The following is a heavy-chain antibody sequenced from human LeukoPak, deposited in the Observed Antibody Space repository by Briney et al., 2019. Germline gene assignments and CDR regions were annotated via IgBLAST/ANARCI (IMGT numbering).Heavy chain of an antibody. CDR2: INPSSGGT. CDR1: GYTFTGYY. J-gene: IGHJ4*02. D-gene: IGHD2-15*01. V-gene: IGHV1-2*02. Sequence: ASVKVSCKASGYTFTGYYMHWVRQAPGQGLEWMGWINPSSGGTNYAQKFQGRITMTRDTSISTAYMELSRLRSDDTAVYYCARDPPAHCSGGSCYPSFVDYWGQGTLVTVSS. CDR3: ARDPPAHCSGGSCYPSFVDY.